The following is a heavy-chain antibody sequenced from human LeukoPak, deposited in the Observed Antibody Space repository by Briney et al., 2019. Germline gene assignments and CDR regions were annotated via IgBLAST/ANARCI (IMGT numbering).Heavy chain of an antibody. CDR3: ASSAQIRTTVTLDY. CDR1: GGSFSGYY. CDR2: INHSGST. D-gene: IGHD4-17*01. J-gene: IGHJ4*02. Sequence: PSETLSLTCAVYGGSFSGYYWSWIRQPPGKGLEWIGEINHSGSTNYNPSLKSRVTISVDTSKNQFSLKLSSVSAADTAVYYCASSAQIRTTVTLDYWGQGTLVTVSS. V-gene: IGHV4-34*01.